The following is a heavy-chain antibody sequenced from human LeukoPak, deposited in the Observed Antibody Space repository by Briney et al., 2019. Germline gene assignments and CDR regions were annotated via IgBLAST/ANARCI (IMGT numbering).Heavy chain of an antibody. J-gene: IGHJ1*01. CDR3: ATFLAVIAARDSLYFQH. CDR1: GFTFSKYA. D-gene: IGHD6-6*01. CDR2: VSGSGGVT. V-gene: IGHV3-23*01. Sequence: GGSQRLSCGASGFTFSKYAMSWVRQAPGKGLEWVSGVSGSGGVTYYADSVKGRFTISRGNSKNTLHLQMNSLRAEDTAVYYCATFLAVIAARDSLYFQHWGQGTLVSVSS.